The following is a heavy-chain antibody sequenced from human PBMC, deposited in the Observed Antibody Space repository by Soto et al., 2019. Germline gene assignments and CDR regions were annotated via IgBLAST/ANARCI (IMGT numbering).Heavy chain of an antibody. CDR1: GASITYGGYS. D-gene: IGHD1-26*01. CDR3: ARGGGSDSFDY. CDR2: INHLETT. J-gene: IGHJ4*02. V-gene: IGHV4-30-2*01. Sequence: QLQLHESGSGLVKPSQTLSLTCTVSGASITYGGYSWSWIRQTPGKGLEWIGYINHLETTFYNPSFESRLTLSIDRAKNQFSLNLHSMSAADRAMYFCARGGGSDSFDYWGQGILVTVSS.